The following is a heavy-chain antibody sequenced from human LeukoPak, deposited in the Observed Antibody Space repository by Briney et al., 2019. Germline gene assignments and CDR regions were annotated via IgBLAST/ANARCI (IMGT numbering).Heavy chain of an antibody. CDR1: GGSFSGYY. D-gene: IGHD6-13*01. CDR3: ASVAAAGLTR. V-gene: IGHV4-34*01. Sequence: SETLSLTCAVYGGSFSGYYWSWIRQPPGKGLEWIGEINHSGSTNYNPSLKSRVTISVDTSKNQFSLKLSSVTAADTAVYYCASVAAAGLTRWGQGTLVTVSS. J-gene: IGHJ4*02. CDR2: INHSGST.